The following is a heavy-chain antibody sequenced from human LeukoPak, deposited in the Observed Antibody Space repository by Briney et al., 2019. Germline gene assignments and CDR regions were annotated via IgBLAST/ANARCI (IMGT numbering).Heavy chain of an antibody. Sequence: PGGSLRLSCAASGFTFSSYAMHWVRQAPGKGLEWVAVISYDGSNKYYADSVKGRFTISRDNAKNSLYLQMNSLRAEDTAVYYCARGGDGYRDAFDIWGQGTMVTVPS. J-gene: IGHJ3*02. D-gene: IGHD5-24*01. V-gene: IGHV3-30-3*01. CDR1: GFTFSSYA. CDR3: ARGGDGYRDAFDI. CDR2: ISYDGSNK.